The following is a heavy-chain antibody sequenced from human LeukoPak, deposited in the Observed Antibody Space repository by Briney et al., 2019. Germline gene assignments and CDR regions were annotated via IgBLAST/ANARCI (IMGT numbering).Heavy chain of an antibody. CDR1: GFTFSSRS. J-gene: IGHJ3*02. CDR2: ISTRSNII. D-gene: IGHD6-13*01. V-gene: IGHV3-48*02. CDR3: ARGDWGGSSSRDNAFDI. Sequence: GGSLRLSCAASGFTFSSRSMNWVRQAPGKGLEWVSYISTRSNIIKYADSVKGRFTVSRDNAKNSLYLQMNSLRDEDTAVYYCARGDWGGSSSRDNAFDIWGQGTMVTVSS.